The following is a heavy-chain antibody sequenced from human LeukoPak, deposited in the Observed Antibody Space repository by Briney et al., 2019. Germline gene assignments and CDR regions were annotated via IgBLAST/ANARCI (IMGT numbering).Heavy chain of an antibody. D-gene: IGHD4-23*01. CDR1: GLTFSGSA. Sequence: PGGSLRLSCAASGLTFSGSAMHWVRQASGKGLEWVARIRSKANTYATAYAASVKGRFTISRDDSKNTAYLQMNSLKTEDTAVYYCTRRYGGNSWWFDPWGQGTLVTVSS. CDR2: IRSKANTYAT. CDR3: TRRYGGNSWWFDP. V-gene: IGHV3-73*01. J-gene: IGHJ5*02.